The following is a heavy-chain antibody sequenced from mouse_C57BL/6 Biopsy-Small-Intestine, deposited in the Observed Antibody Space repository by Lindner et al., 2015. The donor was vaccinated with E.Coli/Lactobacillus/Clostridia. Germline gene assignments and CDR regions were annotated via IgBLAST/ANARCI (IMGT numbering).Heavy chain of an antibody. CDR1: GYSFTSYY. D-gene: IGHD2-4*01. V-gene: IGHV1-66*01. J-gene: IGHJ3*01. CDR3: ARGDYDWFAY. Sequence: VQLQESGPELVKPGASVKTSCKASGYSFTSYYIHWVKQRPGQGLEWIGWIYPGSGNTKYNENFKGKATLTADTSSSTAYMQLNSLTSEDSAVYYCARGDYDWFAYWGQGTLVTVSA. CDR2: IYPGSGNT.